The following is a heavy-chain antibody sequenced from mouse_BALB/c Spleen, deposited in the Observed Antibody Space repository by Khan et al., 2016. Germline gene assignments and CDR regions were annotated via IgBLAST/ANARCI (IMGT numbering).Heavy chain of an antibody. CDR3: ALYYNGRSEYHFDY. CDR1: GFNIKDYY. CDR2: IDPENGNT. J-gene: IGHJ2*01. V-gene: IGHV14-1*02. Sequence: VQLQQSGAELVRPGALVKLSCKASGFNIKDYYMHWVKQRPKQGLEWIGWIDPENGNTIYDPKFQGKASITADTYSNTAYLQLSSLTSEDTAVYYCALYYNGRSEYHFDYWGQGTTLTVSS. D-gene: IGHD1-1*01.